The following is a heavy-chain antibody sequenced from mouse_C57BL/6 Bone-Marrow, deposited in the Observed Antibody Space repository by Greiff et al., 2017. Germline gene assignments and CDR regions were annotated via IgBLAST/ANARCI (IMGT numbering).Heavy chain of an antibody. D-gene: IGHD2-10*01. Sequence: QVQLQQPGAELVKPGASVKLSCKASGYTFTSYWMHWVKQRPGQGLEWIGMIHPNSGSTNYNEKFKSKATLTVDKSSSTAYMQLSSLTSEDSAVYYCAPYYGNPSCFAYWGQGTLVTVSA. CDR1: GYTFTSYW. CDR3: APYYGNPSCFAY. V-gene: IGHV1-64*01. J-gene: IGHJ3*01. CDR2: IHPNSGST.